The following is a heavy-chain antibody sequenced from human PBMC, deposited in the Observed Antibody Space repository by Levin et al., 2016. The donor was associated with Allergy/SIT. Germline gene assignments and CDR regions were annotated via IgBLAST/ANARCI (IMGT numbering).Heavy chain of an antibody. Sequence: WIRQPPGKGLEWIGYIYYSGSTNYNPSLKSRVTISVDTSKNQFSLKLSSVTAADTAVYYCARGAMTDWYGMDVWGQGTTVTVSS. CDR2: IYYSGST. V-gene: IGHV4-59*01. D-gene: IGHD2-2*01. J-gene: IGHJ6*02. CDR3: ARGAMTDWYGMDV.